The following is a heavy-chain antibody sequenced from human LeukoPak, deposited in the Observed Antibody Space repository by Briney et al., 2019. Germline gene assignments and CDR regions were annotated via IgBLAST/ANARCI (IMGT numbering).Heavy chain of an antibody. CDR2: ISGSGGTT. CDR3: ARDWNVWYFDY. J-gene: IGHJ4*02. D-gene: IGHD1-1*01. Sequence: SGGSLRLSCATSGFAFSSYALSWVRQAPGKGLEWVSAISGSGGTTYHADSVKGRFTISNDNSKNTLYLQMDSLRAEDTAVYYCARDWNVWYFDYWGQGTLVTVSS. V-gene: IGHV3-23*01. CDR1: GFAFSSYA.